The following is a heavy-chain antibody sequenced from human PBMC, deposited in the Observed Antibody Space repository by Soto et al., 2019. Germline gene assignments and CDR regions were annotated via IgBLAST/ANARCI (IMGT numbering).Heavy chain of an antibody. D-gene: IGHD3-16*02. CDR2: IYYSGST. CDR1: GGAISSYY. CDR3: ARRYRSAFDI. Sequence: SDTLSLTCTVSGGAISSYYWSWIRQPPGKGLEWIGYIYYSGSTNYNPSLKSRVTISVDTSKNQFSLKLSSVTAADMAVYYCARRYRSAFDIWGQGTMVTVSS. J-gene: IGHJ3*02. V-gene: IGHV4-59*01.